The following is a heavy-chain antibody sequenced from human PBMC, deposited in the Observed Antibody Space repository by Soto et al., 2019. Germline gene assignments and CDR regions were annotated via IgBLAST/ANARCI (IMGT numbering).Heavy chain of an antibody. CDR1: GYTFTSYG. D-gene: IGHD3-3*01. J-gene: IGHJ6*03. CDR2: ISAYNGNT. Sequence: ASVKVSCKASGYTFTSYGISWVRQAPGQGLEWMGWISAYNGNTNYAQKLQGRVTMTTDTSTSTAYMELRSLRSDDTAVYYCARITIFGVVTTSGHYYYMDVWGKGTTVTVSS. V-gene: IGHV1-18*01. CDR3: ARITIFGVVTTSGHYYYMDV.